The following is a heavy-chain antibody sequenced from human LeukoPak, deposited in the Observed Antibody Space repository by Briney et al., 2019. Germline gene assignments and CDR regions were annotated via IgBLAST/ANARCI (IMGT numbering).Heavy chain of an antibody. CDR3: ARGQTAVLPGNP. V-gene: IGHV3-74*01. D-gene: IGHD2-8*01. J-gene: IGHJ5*02. CDR1: GFTFDDYA. CDR2: INSDGSST. Sequence: GGSLRLSCAASGFTFDDYAMHWVRQAPGKGLVWVSRINSDGSSTSYADSVKGRFTISRDNAKNTLYLQMNSLRAEDTAVYYCARGQTAVLPGNPWGQGTLVTVSS.